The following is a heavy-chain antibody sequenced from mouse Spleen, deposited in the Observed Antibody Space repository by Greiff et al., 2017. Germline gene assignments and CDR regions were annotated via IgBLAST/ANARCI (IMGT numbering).Heavy chain of an antibody. CDR3: ARSYYRYDVVAY. Sequence: VQLQQSGPELVKPGASVKMSCKASGYTFTDYNMHWVKQSHGKSLEWIGYINPNNGGTSYNQKFKGKATLTVNKSSSTAYMELRSLTSEDSAVYYCARSYYRYDVVAYWGQGTLVTVSA. V-gene: IGHV1-22*01. CDR1: GYTFTDYN. D-gene: IGHD2-14*01. CDR2: INPNNGGT. J-gene: IGHJ3*01.